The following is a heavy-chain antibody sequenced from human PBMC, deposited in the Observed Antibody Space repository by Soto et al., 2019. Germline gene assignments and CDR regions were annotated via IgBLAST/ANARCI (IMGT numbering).Heavy chain of an antibody. J-gene: IGHJ6*02. V-gene: IGHV1-8*01. CDR1: FTSYD. CDR3: ARGPGSSDWRFSSYDMDV. D-gene: IGHD6-19*01. Sequence: QVQLVQSGAEVKKPGASVKVSCTFTSYDINWVRQAAGLGPEWMAWMNPNSGDTRYAQKFQGRVTMTRDTSQFTAYMELSNLRSEDTAVYYCARGPGSSDWRFSSYDMDVWDQGTTVTVSS. CDR2: MNPNSGDT.